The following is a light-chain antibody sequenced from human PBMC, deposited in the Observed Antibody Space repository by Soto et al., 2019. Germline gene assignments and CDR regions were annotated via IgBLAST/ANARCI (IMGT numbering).Light chain of an antibody. Sequence: EIVMTQSPATLSVSPGERATLSSRASQSINNNLVWYQQKPGQAPRLLIYDASTRATGIAARFSGSGSGTEFTLTISSLQSEDFAVYHCQQYNEWPPLTFGGGTKVEIK. CDR2: DAS. J-gene: IGKJ4*01. V-gene: IGKV3-15*01. CDR3: QQYNEWPPLT. CDR1: QSINNN.